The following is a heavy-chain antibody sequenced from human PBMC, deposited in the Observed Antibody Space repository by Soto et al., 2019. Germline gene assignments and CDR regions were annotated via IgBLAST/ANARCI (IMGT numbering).Heavy chain of an antibody. CDR2: INPSGGST. J-gene: IGHJ4*02. CDR1: GYTFTSYY. D-gene: IGHD6-19*01. CDR3: ARDRGIAVAGHFDY. V-gene: IGHV1-46*01. Sequence: ASVKVSCKASGYTFTSYYMHWVRQAPGQGLEWMGIINPSGGSTSYAQKFQGRVTITADESTSTAYMELSSLRSEDTAVYYCARDRGIAVAGHFDYWGQGTLVTVSS.